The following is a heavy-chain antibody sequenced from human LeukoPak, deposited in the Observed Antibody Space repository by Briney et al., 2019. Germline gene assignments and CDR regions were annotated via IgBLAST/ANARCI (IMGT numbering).Heavy chain of an antibody. V-gene: IGHV4-59*08. D-gene: IGHD6-13*01. Sequence: SETLSLTCTVPGGSISSYYWSWIRQPPGKGLEWIGYIYDSGSTNYNPSLKSRVTISVDTSKNQFSLKLSSVTAADTAVYYCARQGYSSSWPLDFDYWGPGTLVSVSS. J-gene: IGHJ4*02. CDR3: ARQGYSSSWPLDFDY. CDR1: GGSISSYY. CDR2: IYDSGST.